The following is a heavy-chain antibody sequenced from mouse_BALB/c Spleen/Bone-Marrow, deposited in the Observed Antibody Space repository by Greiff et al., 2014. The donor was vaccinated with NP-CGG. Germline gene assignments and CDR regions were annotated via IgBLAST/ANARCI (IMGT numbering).Heavy chain of an antibody. V-gene: IGHV5-6*01. CDR2: ISSGGSYT. J-gene: IGHJ2*01. CDR1: GFTFTSYG. Sequence: EVQLVESGGDLVKPGGSLKLSCAASGFTFTSYGMSWVRQTPDKRLEWVATISSGGSYTYYPDSVKGRFTISRDNAKNTLYLQMSSLKSEDTVMYYCARLGRDYFDYWGQGTTLTVSS. D-gene: IGHD4-1*01. CDR3: ARLGRDYFDY.